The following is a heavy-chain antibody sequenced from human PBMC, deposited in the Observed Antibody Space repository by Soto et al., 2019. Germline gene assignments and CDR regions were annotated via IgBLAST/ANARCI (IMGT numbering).Heavy chain of an antibody. J-gene: IGHJ4*02. V-gene: IGHV3-23*01. D-gene: IGHD1-20*01. CDR2: ISSRGGST. CDR1: GFTFTGYA. Sequence: EVQLLESGGGLVQPGGSLRLSCVGSGFTFTGYAMTWVRQAPGKGLEWVSAISSRGGSTFYADSVKGRFTISRDNSKNTLYLQINSLRAEDTAVYYCAKSQGYNLSDFNYWGQGTLVTVSS. CDR3: AKSQGYNLSDFNY.